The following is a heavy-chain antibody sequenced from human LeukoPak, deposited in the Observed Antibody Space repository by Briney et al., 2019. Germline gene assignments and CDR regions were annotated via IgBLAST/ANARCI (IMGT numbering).Heavy chain of an antibody. CDR1: GGSISSGGNY. CDR3: ARGGEDSSGWYPSDY. CDR2: IYYSGST. D-gene: IGHD6-19*01. Sequence: PSETLSLTCTVSGGSISSGGNYWSWIRQHPGKGLEWIGYIYYSGSTYYNPSLKSRVTISVDTSKDQFSLKLSSVTAADTAVYYCARGGEDSSGWYPSDYWGQGTLVTVSS. V-gene: IGHV4-31*03. J-gene: IGHJ4*02.